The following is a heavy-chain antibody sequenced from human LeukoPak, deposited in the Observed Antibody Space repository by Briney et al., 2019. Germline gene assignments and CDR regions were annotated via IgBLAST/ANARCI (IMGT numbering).Heavy chain of an antibody. J-gene: IGHJ6*04. D-gene: IGHD3-9*01. CDR1: GFTFSSYA. Sequence: GRSLRLFCAASGFTFSSYAMHWVRQAPGKGLKWLTVISYHGSNTYYADSVKGRFTISRDNSKNTLYLQMNSLRAEDTAVYYCARVRGDILTGYLNYYYGMDVWGKGTTVTVSS. CDR3: ARVRGDILTGYLNYYYGMDV. V-gene: IGHV3-30*04. CDR2: ISYHGSNT.